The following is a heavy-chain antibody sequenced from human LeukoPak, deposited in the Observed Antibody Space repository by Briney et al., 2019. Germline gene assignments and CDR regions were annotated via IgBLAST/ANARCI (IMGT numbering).Heavy chain of an antibody. CDR2: IYYSGST. CDR1: GGSISSYY. Sequence: SETLSLTCTVSGGSISSYYWSWIRQPPGKGLEWIGYIYYSGSTNYNPSLKSRVTISVDTSKNQFSLKLSSVTAADTAVYYCARDPGDGYNYGWYFDLWGRGTLDTVSS. CDR3: ARDPGDGYNYGWYFDL. V-gene: IGHV4-59*01. J-gene: IGHJ2*01. D-gene: IGHD5-24*01.